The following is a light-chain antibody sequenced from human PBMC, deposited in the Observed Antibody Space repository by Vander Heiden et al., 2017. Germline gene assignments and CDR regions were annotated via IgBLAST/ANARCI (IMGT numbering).Light chain of an antibody. Sequence: DIQITQSPSSLSASVGDRVTITCRASQTISRFVNWYQQKPGKAPKVLIYASSSLQSGVPSRFSGSGSGTDFTLTISSLQPEDFATYYCQQSYSSPRTFGQGTKVEIK. J-gene: IGKJ1*01. CDR3: QQSYSSPRT. V-gene: IGKV1-39*01. CDR2: ASS. CDR1: QTISRF.